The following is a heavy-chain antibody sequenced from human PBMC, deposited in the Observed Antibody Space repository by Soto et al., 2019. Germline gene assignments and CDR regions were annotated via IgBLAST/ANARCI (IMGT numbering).Heavy chain of an antibody. Sequence: QVQLVQSGAEVKKPGSSVKVSCKASGVSFSSYIFNWVLQAPGQGLEWMGRIIPMGDIVNYSQKFQGRVTITADKSTTTAYVEVSSLTSEDTAVYYCAREGPQSRLEYWGQGTLVTVSS. V-gene: IGHV1-69*08. J-gene: IGHJ4*02. CDR3: AREGPQSRLEY. CDR1: GVSFSSYI. CDR2: IIPMGDIV.